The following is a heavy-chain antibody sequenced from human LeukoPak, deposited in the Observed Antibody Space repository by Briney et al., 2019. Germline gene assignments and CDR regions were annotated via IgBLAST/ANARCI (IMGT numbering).Heavy chain of an antibody. CDR3: ARGGVGLRGWELLHSNDY. D-gene: IGHD1-26*01. CDR2: INPSSGGT. Sequence: ASVKVSCKASGYTFTGYYMHWVRQAPGQGLEWMGWINPSSGGTNYAQKFQGWVTMTRDTSISTAYMELSRLRSDDTAVYYCARGGVGLRGWELLHSNDYWGQGTLVTVSS. CDR1: GYTFTGYY. J-gene: IGHJ4*02. V-gene: IGHV1-2*04.